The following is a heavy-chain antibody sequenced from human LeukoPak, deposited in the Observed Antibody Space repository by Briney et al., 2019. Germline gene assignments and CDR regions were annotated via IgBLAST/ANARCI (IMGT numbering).Heavy chain of an antibody. CDR3: ARGGCSSTSCYTFSYFDY. Sequence: GESLKISCKGSGYSFTSYWIGWVRQMPGKGLEWMGIIYPGDSDTRYSPSFQGQVTISADKSISTAYLQWSSLKASDTAMYYCARGGCSSTSCYTFSYFDYWGQGTLVTVSS. CDR2: IYPGDSDT. D-gene: IGHD2-2*02. CDR1: GYSFTSYW. V-gene: IGHV5-51*01. J-gene: IGHJ4*02.